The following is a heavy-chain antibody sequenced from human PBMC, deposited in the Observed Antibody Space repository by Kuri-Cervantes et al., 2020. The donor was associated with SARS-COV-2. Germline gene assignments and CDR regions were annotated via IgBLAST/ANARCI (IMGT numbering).Heavy chain of an antibody. Sequence: GGSLRLSCAASGFNSRRYSINWVRQAPGKGLEWLSYIGYKNNVMYADSVKGRFTISRDNAKNSLYLQMNSLRDEDTAVYYCARDAGRTEDSYPPPEYYFDYWGQGTLVTVSS. CDR2: IGYKNNVM. V-gene: IGHV3-48*02. CDR1: GFNSRRYS. J-gene: IGHJ4*02. CDR3: ARDAGRTEDSYPPPEYYFDY. D-gene: IGHD5-18*01.